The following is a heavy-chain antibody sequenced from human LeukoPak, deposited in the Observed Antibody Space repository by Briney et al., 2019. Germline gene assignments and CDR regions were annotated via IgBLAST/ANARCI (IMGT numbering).Heavy chain of an antibody. CDR2: IYNSGKT. CDR3: AGDAGRFDVFDM. Sequence: SETLSLTCTVSGGSIISYYWSWIRQPPGKGLEWIGYIYNSGKTNYNPSLKRRVTTSVETSKNQFSLKRRSVTAADTPAHYCAGDAGRFDVFDMWGQGTMVTVSS. CDR1: GGSIISYY. D-gene: IGHD1-26*01. V-gene: IGHV4-59*12. J-gene: IGHJ3*02.